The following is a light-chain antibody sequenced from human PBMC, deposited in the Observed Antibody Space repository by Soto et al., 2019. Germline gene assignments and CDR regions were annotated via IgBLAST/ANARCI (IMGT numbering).Light chain of an antibody. J-gene: IGKJ4*01. CDR2: GAS. CDR1: QSLSSSK. Sequence: EIVLTQSPGTLSLSPGERATLSCRASQSLSSSKLAWYQHKPGQAPRLLIYGASSRAIGIPDRFSGSGSGTDFTLTISRLEPEDFAVYYCQQRSNWPLTFGGGTKVEIK. V-gene: IGKV3D-20*02. CDR3: QQRSNWPLT.